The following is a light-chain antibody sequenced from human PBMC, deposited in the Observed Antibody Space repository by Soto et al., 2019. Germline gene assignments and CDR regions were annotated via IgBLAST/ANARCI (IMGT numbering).Light chain of an antibody. CDR1: QEIRNE. J-gene: IGKJ1*01. Sequence: AIQMTQSPSSLSASIGDRVTITCRASQEIRNELGWYQQKPGKAPKVLISAASSLEDGVPSRFSGSGSGTDFTLTISSLRPEDFATYFCLQDYNYPRTFGQGTKVEIK. CDR3: LQDYNYPRT. CDR2: AAS. V-gene: IGKV1-6*01.